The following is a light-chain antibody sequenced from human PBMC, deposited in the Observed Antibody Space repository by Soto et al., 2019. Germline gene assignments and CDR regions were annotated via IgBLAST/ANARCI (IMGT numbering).Light chain of an antibody. V-gene: IGKV3-20*01. J-gene: IGKJ1*01. Sequence: MVLRQSPGTLSLSPGERATLGFRSSQSVSSSYLAWYRHKPGQAPRLPIYDASTRATDIPARFSGSGSGTDFTLTISSLQAEDVAVYYCQQYYSTPRTFGQGTKVDI. CDR2: DAS. CDR3: QQYYSTPRT. CDR1: QSVSSSY.